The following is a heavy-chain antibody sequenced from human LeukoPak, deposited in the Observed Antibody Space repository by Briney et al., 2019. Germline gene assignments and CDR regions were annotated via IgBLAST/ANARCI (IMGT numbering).Heavy chain of an antibody. V-gene: IGHV1-46*01. D-gene: IGHD6-6*01. CDR1: GYTFTGYY. Sequence: ASVKVSCKASGYTFTGYYMHWVRQDPGQGLEWMGVINPSGGSPTYTQKFQGRVTMTSDTSTSTVYMELSSLGSEDTAVYFCARGHRIAARGDYFAYWGQGTLVTVSS. J-gene: IGHJ4*02. CDR3: ARGHRIAARGDYFAY. CDR2: INPSGGSP.